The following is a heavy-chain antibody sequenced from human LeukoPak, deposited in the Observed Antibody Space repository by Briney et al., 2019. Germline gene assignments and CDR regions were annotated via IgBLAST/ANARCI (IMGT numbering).Heavy chain of an antibody. Sequence: PGGSLRLSCAASGFTFSSYAMHWVRQAPGKGLEWVAVISYDGSNKYYADSVKGRFTISRDNAENSLYLQMNSLRAEDTAVYYCARNRDGYNKDAFDIWGQGTMVTVSS. J-gene: IGHJ3*02. CDR1: GFTFSSYA. D-gene: IGHD5-24*01. V-gene: IGHV3-30-3*01. CDR3: ARNRDGYNKDAFDI. CDR2: ISYDGSNK.